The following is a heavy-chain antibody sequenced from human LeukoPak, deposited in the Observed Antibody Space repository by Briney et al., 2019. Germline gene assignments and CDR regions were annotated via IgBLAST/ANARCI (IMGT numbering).Heavy chain of an antibody. CDR2: ISHCGDT. J-gene: IGHJ6*02. CDR1: GVSISSCNW. D-gene: IGHD5-18*01. CDR3: ARRARLPNPATYYYYYGMDV. Sequence: SGTLSLTCAVSGVSISSCNWWTWVRQPPGKGLEWIGEISHCGDTKYSPSLRTRVTISIDRSKNHLSLNLNSVTAADTAVYYCARRARLPNPATYYYYYGMDVWGQGTTVTVSS. V-gene: IGHV4-4*02.